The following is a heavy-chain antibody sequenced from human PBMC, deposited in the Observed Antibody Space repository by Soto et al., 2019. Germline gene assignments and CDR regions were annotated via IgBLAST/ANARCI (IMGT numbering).Heavy chain of an antibody. CDR2: IIPILGIA. Sequence: SVKVSCKASGGTFSSYAISWVRQAPGQGLEWMGRIIPILGIANYAQKFQGRVTITADKSTSTAYMELSSLRSEDTAVYYCARGGYCSSTSCPTPKFDPWGQGTLVTVSS. CDR3: ARGGYCSSTSCPTPKFDP. J-gene: IGHJ5*02. D-gene: IGHD2-2*01. CDR1: GGTFSSYA. V-gene: IGHV1-69*04.